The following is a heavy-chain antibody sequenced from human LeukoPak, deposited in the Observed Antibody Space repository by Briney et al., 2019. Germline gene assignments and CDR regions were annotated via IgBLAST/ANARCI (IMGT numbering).Heavy chain of an antibody. J-gene: IGHJ6*02. CDR3: ARDGQGEAPDYDILTGSHQSILYGMDV. D-gene: IGHD3-9*01. Sequence: ASVKVSCKASGYTFTSYGISWVRQAPGQGLEWMGWISAYNGNTTYAQKLQGRVTMTTDTSTSTAYMELRSLRSDDTAVYYCARDGQGEAPDYDILTGSHQSILYGMDVWGQGTTVTVSS. V-gene: IGHV1-18*01. CDR2: ISAYNGNT. CDR1: GYTFTSYG.